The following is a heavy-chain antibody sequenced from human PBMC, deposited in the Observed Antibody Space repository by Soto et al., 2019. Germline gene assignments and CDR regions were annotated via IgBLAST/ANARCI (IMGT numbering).Heavy chain of an antibody. Sequence: QVHLVESGGGVVQPGRSLRLSCVGSGFTFSSYSMHWVRQAPGKGLEWVAVMSYDGGSKSYADSVKGRFTISRDDSKNTLYLQMNSLRAEDTAVYYCAIIQDYGDLIDYWGQGTLVTVSS. CDR1: GFTFSSYS. D-gene: IGHD4-17*01. CDR3: AIIQDYGDLIDY. J-gene: IGHJ4*02. CDR2: MSYDGGSK. V-gene: IGHV3-30-3*01.